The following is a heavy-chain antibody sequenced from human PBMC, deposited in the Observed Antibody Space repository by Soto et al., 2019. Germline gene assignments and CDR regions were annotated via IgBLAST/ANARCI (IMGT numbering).Heavy chain of an antibody. V-gene: IGHV4-34*01. CDR1: GGSFSCYY. Sequence: SETLSLTCAVYGGSFSCYYWSWIRQPPGKGLEWIGEINHSGSTNYNPSLKSRVTISVDTSKNQFSLKLSSVTAADTAVYYCARGPHIAARLSLYYYYYYMDVWGKGTTVTVSS. CDR2: INHSGST. J-gene: IGHJ6*03. CDR3: ARGPHIAARLSLYYYYYYMDV. D-gene: IGHD6-6*01.